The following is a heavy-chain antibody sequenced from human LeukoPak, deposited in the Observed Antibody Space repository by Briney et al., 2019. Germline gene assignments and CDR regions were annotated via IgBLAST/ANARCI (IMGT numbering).Heavy chain of an antibody. Sequence: SVNVSCKASGGTFSSYAISWVRQAPGQGLEWMGRIIPILGIANYAQKLQGRVTITADKSTSTAYMELSSLRSEDTAVYYCARWYSGSAHDYWGQGTLVTVSS. J-gene: IGHJ4*02. D-gene: IGHD1-26*01. CDR1: GGTFSSYA. CDR3: ARWYSGSAHDY. CDR2: IIPILGIA. V-gene: IGHV1-69*04.